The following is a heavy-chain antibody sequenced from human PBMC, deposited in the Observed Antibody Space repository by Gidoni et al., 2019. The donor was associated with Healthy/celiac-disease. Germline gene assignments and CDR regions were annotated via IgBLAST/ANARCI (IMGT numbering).Heavy chain of an antibody. J-gene: IGHJ3*02. Sequence: QVQLVQSGAEVQKPGSSVKVSCKASGGTFSSYAIRWVRQAPGQGLEWMGGIIPIFGTTNYAQKCQGRVTITADESTGTAYMELSSMRSEDTAVYYCARDQPAVDYDYIWGSYRPDAFDIWGQGTMVTVSS. V-gene: IGHV1-69*01. D-gene: IGHD3-16*02. CDR2: IIPIFGTT. CDR3: ARDQPAVDYDYIWGSYRPDAFDI. CDR1: GGTFSSYA.